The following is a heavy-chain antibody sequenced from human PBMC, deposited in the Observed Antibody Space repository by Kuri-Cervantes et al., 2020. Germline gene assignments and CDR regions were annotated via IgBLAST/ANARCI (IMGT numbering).Heavy chain of an antibody. CDR1: GGSISSYY. V-gene: IGHV4-59*12. J-gene: IGHJ5*02. Sequence: SETLSLTCTVSGGSISSYYWSWIRQPPGKGLEWIGYIYYSGNTNYNPSLKSRVTISVDTSKNQVSLKLNSVTAADTAVYYCARVHCAGGTCYLTAHADNWLDTWGQGTLVTVSS. CDR2: IYYSGNT. D-gene: IGHD2-15*01. CDR3: ARVHCAGGTCYLTAHADNWLDT.